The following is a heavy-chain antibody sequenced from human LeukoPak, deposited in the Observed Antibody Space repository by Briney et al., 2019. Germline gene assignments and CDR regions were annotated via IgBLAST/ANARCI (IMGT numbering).Heavy chain of an antibody. Sequence: GGSLRLSCAASGFTFRSYSMNWVRQAPGKGLEWVSSICIRRSYIYYADSVKGRFTSARDNAKNTMYRQLNTLRAEDTAVYYCARDGTVTKEDAFDIWGQGTMVTVSS. CDR1: GFTFRSYS. CDR2: ICIRRSYI. CDR3: ARDGTVTKEDAFDI. J-gene: IGHJ3*02. D-gene: IGHD4-17*01. V-gene: IGHV3-21*01.